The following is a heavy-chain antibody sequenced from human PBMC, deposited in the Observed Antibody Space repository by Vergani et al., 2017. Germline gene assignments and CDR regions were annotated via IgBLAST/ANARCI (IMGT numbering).Heavy chain of an antibody. CDR1: GGSISSSNW. CDR2: IYHSGST. Sequence: QVQLQESGPGLVKPSGTLSLTCAVSGGSISSSNWWSWVRQPPGKGLEGIGEIYHSGSTNYNPSLKSRVTISVDKSKNRFSLKLSSVTAADTAVYYCASVYYGSGSYYRTFDYWGQGTLVTVSS. V-gene: IGHV4-4*02. D-gene: IGHD3-10*01. CDR3: ASVYYGSGSYYRTFDY. J-gene: IGHJ4*02.